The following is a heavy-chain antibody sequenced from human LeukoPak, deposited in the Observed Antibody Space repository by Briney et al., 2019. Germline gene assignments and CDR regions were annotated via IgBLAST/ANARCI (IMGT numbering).Heavy chain of an antibody. J-gene: IGHJ4*02. V-gene: IGHV3-30*18. CDR1: GFTFSSYG. D-gene: IGHD6-19*01. Sequence: GGSLRLSCAASGFTFSSYGMHWVRQAPGKGLEWVAVISYDGSNKYYADSVKGRFTISRDNSKNTLYLQMNSLRAEDTAVYYCAKDAGSVAGIMDYWGQGTLVTVSS. CDR3: AKDAGSVAGIMDY. CDR2: ISYDGSNK.